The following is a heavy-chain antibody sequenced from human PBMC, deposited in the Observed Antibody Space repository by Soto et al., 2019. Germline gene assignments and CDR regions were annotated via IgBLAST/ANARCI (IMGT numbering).Heavy chain of an antibody. Sequence: GSVKDSFKASCYTFTSYGISWVRQAPGQGLEWMGWISAYNGNTNYAQKLQGRVTMTTDTSTSTAYMELRSLRSDDTAVYYCARSGIAAAGTVYFYGMDVWGQGTTFTASS. CDR3: ARSGIAAAGTVYFYGMDV. J-gene: IGHJ6*02. CDR2: ISAYNGNT. V-gene: IGHV1-18*01. CDR1: CYTFTSYG. D-gene: IGHD6-13*01.